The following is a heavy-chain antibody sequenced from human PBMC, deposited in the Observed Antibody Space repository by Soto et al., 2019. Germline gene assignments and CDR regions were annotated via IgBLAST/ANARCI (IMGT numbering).Heavy chain of an antibody. Sequence: PGGSLRLSCAASGFTFSSYSMSWVRQAQGKGLEWVSGFRTGGDDGTTYYADSVKGRFTISRDNSKNTLFLQMNSLRAEDTAIYYCAKKVNSGPGSQYFDYWGQGTLVTVS. CDR1: GFTFSSYS. J-gene: IGHJ4*02. CDR3: AKKVNSGPGSQYFDY. V-gene: IGHV3-23*01. D-gene: IGHD3-10*01. CDR2: FRTGGDDGTT.